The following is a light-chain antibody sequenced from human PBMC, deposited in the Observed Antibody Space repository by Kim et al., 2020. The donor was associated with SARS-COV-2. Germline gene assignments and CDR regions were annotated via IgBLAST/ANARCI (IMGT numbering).Light chain of an antibody. Sequence: QSALTQPRSVSGSPGQSVTISCTGTSSDVGGYNYVSWYQQHPGKAPKLMIYDVSKRPSGVPDRFSGSKSGNKASLTISGLQAEDEADYYCCSYAGSYTFDVVFGGGTQLTVL. CDR2: DVS. CDR3: CSYAGSYTFDVV. J-gene: IGLJ2*01. CDR1: SSDVGGYNY. V-gene: IGLV2-11*01.